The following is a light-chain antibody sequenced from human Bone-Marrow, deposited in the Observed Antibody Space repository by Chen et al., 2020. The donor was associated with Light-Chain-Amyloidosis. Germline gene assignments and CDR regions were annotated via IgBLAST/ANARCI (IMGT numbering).Light chain of an antibody. CDR1: SSDVGGDNH. V-gene: IGLV2-14*01. CDR2: EVT. Sequence: QSALTQPACVSGSPVQSITIPCTGTSSDVGGDNHVSWYQQHPDKAPKLMIYEVTNRPSWVPDRFSGSKSDNTASLTISGLQTEDEADYFCSSYTITNTLVFGSGTRVTVL. CDR3: SSYTITNTLV. J-gene: IGLJ1*01.